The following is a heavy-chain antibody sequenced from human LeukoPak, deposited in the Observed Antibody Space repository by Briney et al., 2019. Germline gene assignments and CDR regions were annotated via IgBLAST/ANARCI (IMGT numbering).Heavy chain of an antibody. CDR1: GYTFTSYY. V-gene: IGHV1-46*01. J-gene: IGHJ4*02. Sequence: ASVKVSCKASGYTFTSYYMLWVRQAPGQGLEWMAIFDPSGSSTSYAQKFQGRVTMTRDTSTSTVYMELSRLRSDDTAVYYCARDGVVRGVIIYWGQGTLVTVSS. D-gene: IGHD3-10*01. CDR2: FDPSGSST. CDR3: ARDGVVRGVIIY.